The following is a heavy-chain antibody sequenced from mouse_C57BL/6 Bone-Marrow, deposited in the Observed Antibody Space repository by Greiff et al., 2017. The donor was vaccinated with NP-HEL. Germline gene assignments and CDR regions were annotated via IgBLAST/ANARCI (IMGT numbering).Heavy chain of an antibody. D-gene: IGHD1-1*01. V-gene: IGHV14-4*01. CDR2: IDPENGDT. Sequence: EVQLQQSGAELVRPGASVKLSCTASGFNIKDDYMHWVKQRPEQGLEWIGWIDPENGDTEYASKFQGKATITADTSSNTAYLQLSSLTSEDTAVYYCTTITTVVGRDYWGQGTTLTVSS. CDR3: TTITTVVGRDY. CDR1: GFNIKDDY. J-gene: IGHJ2*01.